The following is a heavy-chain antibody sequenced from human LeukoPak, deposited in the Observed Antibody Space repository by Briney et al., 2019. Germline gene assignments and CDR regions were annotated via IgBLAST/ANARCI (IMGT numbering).Heavy chain of an antibody. V-gene: IGHV3-23*01. J-gene: IGHJ6*02. D-gene: IGHD3-10*02. CDR2: IGSDNKP. CDR1: GFTFSAYA. Sequence: GGSLRLSCEASGFTFSAYAMTWVRQAPGRGLEWVSPIGSDNKPHYSGSVQGRFAISRDNSKNTLFLQLHNLRVEDTALYYCARDLHYYVAIDVWGQGTTVTVSS. CDR3: ARDLHYYVAIDV.